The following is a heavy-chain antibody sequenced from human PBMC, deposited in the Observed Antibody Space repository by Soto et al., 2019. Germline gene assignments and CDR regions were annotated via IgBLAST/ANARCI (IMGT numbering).Heavy chain of an antibody. D-gene: IGHD6-13*01. CDR1: GFTFSGSA. CDR3: TSTGGSIAAAATYYYYGMDV. J-gene: IGHJ6*02. CDR2: IRSKANSYAT. V-gene: IGHV3-73*02. Sequence: EVQLVESGGGLVQPGGSLTLSCAASGFTFSGSAMHWVRQASGKGLEWVGRIRSKANSYATAYAASVKGRFTISRDDSKNTAYLQMNSLKTEDTAVYSCTSTGGSIAAAATYYYYGMDVWGQGTTVTVSS.